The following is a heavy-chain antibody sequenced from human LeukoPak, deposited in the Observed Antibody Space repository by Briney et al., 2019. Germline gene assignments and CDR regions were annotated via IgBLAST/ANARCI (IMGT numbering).Heavy chain of an antibody. V-gene: IGHV3-48*04. CDR3: ARYRDGYNYVVYY. D-gene: IGHD5-24*01. Sequence: QAGGSLRLSCAASGFTFSSYSMNWVRQAPGKGLEWVSYISSSSSTIYYADSVKGRFTISRDNAKNSLYLQMNSLRAEDTAVYYCARYRDGYNYVVYYWGQGTLVTVSS. CDR1: GFTFSSYS. J-gene: IGHJ4*02. CDR2: ISSSSSTI.